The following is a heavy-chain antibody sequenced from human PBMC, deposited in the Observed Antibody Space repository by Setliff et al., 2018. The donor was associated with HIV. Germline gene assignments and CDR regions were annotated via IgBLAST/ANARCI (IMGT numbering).Heavy chain of an antibody. CDR3: AKDKGGYNWNYFDY. CDR2: VHYNGNDK. D-gene: IGHD1-20*01. Sequence: GGSLRLFCATSGFTLSTYGMHWVRQAPGMGLEWVARVHYNGNDKFYVDSVKGRFTISRDNSENTLYLQMDGLRAEDTAVYYCAKDKGGYNWNYFDYWGPGTQVTVSS. CDR1: GFTLSTYG. V-gene: IGHV3-30*02. J-gene: IGHJ4*02.